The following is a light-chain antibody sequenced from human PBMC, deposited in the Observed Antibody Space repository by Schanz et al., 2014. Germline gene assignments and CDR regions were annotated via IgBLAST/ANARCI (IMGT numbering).Light chain of an antibody. CDR2: DAS. V-gene: IGKV1-5*01. CDR3: QQYASFSWT. Sequence: DIQMTQSPSSLSASVGDRVTITCRASQRISIGLAWYQQKPGKAPKALIYDASTLESGVPSRFSGSGSGTEFTLTITSLQPDDFATYYCQQYASFSWTFGQGTKVEIK. J-gene: IGKJ1*01. CDR1: QRISIG.